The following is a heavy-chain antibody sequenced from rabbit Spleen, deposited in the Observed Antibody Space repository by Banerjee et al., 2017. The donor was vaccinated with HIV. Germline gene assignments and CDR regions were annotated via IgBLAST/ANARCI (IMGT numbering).Heavy chain of an antibody. CDR2: INTATGKP. V-gene: IGHV1S45*01. J-gene: IGHJ6*01. Sequence: QEQLEESGGGLVKPEGSLTLTCKASGFSFSDRDVMCWGRQAPGKGLEWIACINTATGKPVYATWAKGRFTISTTSSTTVTLQMTSLTAADTATYFCARDLAGAIGWNFYLWGQGTLVTVS. CDR1: GFSFSDRDV. D-gene: IGHD4-1*01. CDR3: ARDLAGAIGWNFYL.